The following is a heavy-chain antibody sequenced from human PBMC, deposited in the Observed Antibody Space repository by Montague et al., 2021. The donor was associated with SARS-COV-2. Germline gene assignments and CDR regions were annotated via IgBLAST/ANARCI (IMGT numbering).Heavy chain of an antibody. V-gene: IGHV4-59*02. CDR1: GDSARTNY. Sequence: SETLSLTCTVSGDSARTNYWTWIRQPPRKGFEWIGYVDNSDSTNYNASLMSRVTISVDTSKKQFSLKLNSVSAADTAVYYCATGEGNYGWRYYFDYWGRGTLVTVSS. D-gene: IGHD3-10*01. J-gene: IGHJ4*02. CDR2: VDNSDST. CDR3: ATGEGNYGWRYYFDY.